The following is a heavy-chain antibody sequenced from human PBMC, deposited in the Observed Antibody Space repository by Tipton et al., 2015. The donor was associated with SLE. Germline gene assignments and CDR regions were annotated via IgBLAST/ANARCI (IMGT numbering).Heavy chain of an antibody. D-gene: IGHD3-22*01. J-gene: IGHJ4*02. CDR3: ARLTSYGSSYYLYYFDY. V-gene: IGHV4-34*01. Sequence: LRLSCAVYGGSFSGYYWSWIRQPPGKGLEWIGEINHSGSTNYNPSLKSRVTISVDTSKNQFSLKLSSVTAADTAVYYCARLTSYGSSYYLYYFDYWGQGTLVTVSS. CDR2: INHSGST. CDR1: GGSFSGYY.